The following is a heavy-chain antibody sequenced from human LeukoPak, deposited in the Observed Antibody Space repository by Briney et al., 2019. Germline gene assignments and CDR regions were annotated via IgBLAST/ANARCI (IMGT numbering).Heavy chain of an antibody. CDR1: GFTFGSYG. CDR2: ISGGGSNT. J-gene: IGHJ3*02. Sequence: PGGTLRLSCAASGFTFGSYGMSWVRQAPGEGLEWVSGISGGGSNTYYADSVKGRFTISRDDSKNTLFLQMNSLRAEDTSVYYCVKELKRGSTSWYSVFDIWGQGTMVTVSS. CDR3: VKELKRGSTSWYSVFDI. V-gene: IGHV3-23*01. D-gene: IGHD6-13*01.